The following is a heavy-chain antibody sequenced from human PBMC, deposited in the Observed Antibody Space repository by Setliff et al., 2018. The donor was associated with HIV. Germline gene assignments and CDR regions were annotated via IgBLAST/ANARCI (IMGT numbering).Heavy chain of an antibody. CDR3: ARGVAAAGL. J-gene: IGHJ4*02. D-gene: IGHD6-13*01. CDR1: GYFISSGYY. CDR2: ISYSGST. Sequence: SETLSLTCAVSGYFISSGYYWGWIRQPPGKGLEWIGSISYSGSTYDNPSLKSRVTISVDTSKNQFSLKLSSVTAADTAVYYCARGVAAAGLWGQGTLVTVSS. V-gene: IGHV4-38-2*01.